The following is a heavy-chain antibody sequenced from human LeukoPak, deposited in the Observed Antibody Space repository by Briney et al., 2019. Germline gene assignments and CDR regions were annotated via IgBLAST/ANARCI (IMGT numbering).Heavy chain of an antibody. CDR2: IYYSGST. Sequence: SETLSLTCTVSGGSISSYYWSWIRQPPGKGLEWIGYIYYSGSTNYNPSLKSRVTMSVDTSKNQFSLKLSSVTAADTAVYYCAREGSSLDYWGQGTLVTVSS. CDR3: AREGSSLDY. V-gene: IGHV4-59*12. D-gene: IGHD6-19*01. CDR1: GGSISSYY. J-gene: IGHJ4*02.